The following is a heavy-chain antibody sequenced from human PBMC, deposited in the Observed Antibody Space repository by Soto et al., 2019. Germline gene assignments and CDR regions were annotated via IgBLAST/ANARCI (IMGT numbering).Heavy chain of an antibody. CDR1: GFSLSTTDVG. V-gene: IGHV2-5*02. CDR2: IYWDDDK. CDR3: VHRFEWYYFDY. D-gene: IGHD3-9*01. Sequence: QITLKESGPTLVKPTQTLTLTCTFPGFSLSTTDVGVAWIRHPPGKALEWLALIYWDDDKRYSPSLKSRLTITKDTSKNQVVLRMSNMDPVDTATYYCVHRFEWYYFDYWGQGILVPVSS. J-gene: IGHJ4*02.